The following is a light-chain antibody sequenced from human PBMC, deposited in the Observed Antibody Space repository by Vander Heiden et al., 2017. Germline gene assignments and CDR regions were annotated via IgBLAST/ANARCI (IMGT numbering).Light chain of an antibody. CDR2: AAS. CDR3: QQSYSTPLT. Sequence: DIQMTQSPPSLSASVGDRVTITCRASQGISSYLNWYQQKPGKAPKLLIYAASSLQSGVPSRFSGSGSGTDFTLTISSLQPEDFATYYCQQSYSTPLTFGGGTKVEIK. CDR1: QGISSY. V-gene: IGKV1-39*01. J-gene: IGKJ4*01.